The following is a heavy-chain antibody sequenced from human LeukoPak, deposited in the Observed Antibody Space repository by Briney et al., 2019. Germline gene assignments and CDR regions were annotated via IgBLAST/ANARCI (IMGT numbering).Heavy chain of an antibody. J-gene: IGHJ5*02. Sequence: GGSLRLSCTTSGFTFSNFYMAWIRQSPEKGLEWVSYISPSSYSFYYADSVRGRFTISRDNVNSSLFLQLDNLTVADSAVYFCAVGKRSFAPWGQGTLVTVSS. CDR2: ISPSSYSF. V-gene: IGHV3-11*01. CDR1: GFTFSNFY. D-gene: IGHD1-26*01. CDR3: AVGKRSFAP.